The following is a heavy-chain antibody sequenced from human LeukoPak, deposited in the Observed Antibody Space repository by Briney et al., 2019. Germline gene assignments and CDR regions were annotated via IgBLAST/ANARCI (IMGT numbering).Heavy chain of an antibody. J-gene: IGHJ6*03. D-gene: IGHD6-13*01. V-gene: IGHV4-39*01. CDR2: IYYSGNT. Sequence: SETLSLTCTVSGGSISSSSHYWGWIRQPPGKGLEWIGSIYYSGNTYYNPSLKSRVTISVDTSKNQFSLKLSSVTAADTAVYYCARHAGSSSNTPYYYYYYMDVWGKGTTVTISS. CDR1: GGSISSSSHY. CDR3: ARHAGSSSNTPYYYYYYMDV.